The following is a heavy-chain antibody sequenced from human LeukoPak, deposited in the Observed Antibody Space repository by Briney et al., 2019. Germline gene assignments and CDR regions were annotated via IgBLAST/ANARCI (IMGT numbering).Heavy chain of an antibody. CDR1: GFTFSSYA. V-gene: IGHV3-23*01. CDR2: IIDSGDIT. J-gene: IGHJ6*03. Sequence: PGGSLRLSCESSGFTFSSYAMSWVRQAPGRGLEWVSGIIDSGDITYYANSVKGRFTIPRDNSKNTLYLPMNSLRAEDRAVYYCAKLWGKEVYNYYVGVWGKGTTVGVSS. D-gene: IGHD2-21*01. CDR3: AKLWGKEVYNYYVGV.